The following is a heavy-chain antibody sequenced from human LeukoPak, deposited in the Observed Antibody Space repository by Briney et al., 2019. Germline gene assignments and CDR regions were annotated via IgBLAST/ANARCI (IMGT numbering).Heavy chain of an antibody. Sequence: GETLCLTCAATALTWSSDEMTWVRQALGKRLEWVSSISGSATTTYHAAPVKGRFTISRDNPKNSLYLQMNSLRAEDTAVYYCARGGATRGRFENWGQGTLVSVPS. V-gene: IGHV3-23*01. D-gene: IGHD1-26*01. CDR3: ARGGATRGRFEN. J-gene: IGHJ4*02. CDR1: ALTWSSDE. CDR2: ISGSATTT.